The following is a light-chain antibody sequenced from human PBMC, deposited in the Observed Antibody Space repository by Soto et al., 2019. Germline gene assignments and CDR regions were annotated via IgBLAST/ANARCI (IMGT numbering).Light chain of an antibody. J-gene: IGKJ1*01. Sequence: DIQMTQSPSSLSASVGDRVTISCRASRGITNYLNWYQHKRGQAPKLLIHGASNLQSGVPSRFSGSGSGNYFTLTINSLKPEDFATYYCQQSFGKLGTLVPGTKVDIK. CDR2: GAS. CDR1: RGITNY. V-gene: IGKV1-39*01. CDR3: QQSFGKLGT.